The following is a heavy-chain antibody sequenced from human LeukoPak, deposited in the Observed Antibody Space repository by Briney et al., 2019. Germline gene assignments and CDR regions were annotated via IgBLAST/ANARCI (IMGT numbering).Heavy chain of an antibody. J-gene: IGHJ6*02. CDR3: ATALLDCSGGSCSQIYYYSGMDV. D-gene: IGHD2-15*01. CDR2: FDPEDGET. Sequence: ASVKVSCKVSGYTLTELSMHWVRQAPGKGLEWMGGFDPEDGETIYAQKFQGRVTMTEDTSTDTAYMELSSLRSEDPAVYYSATALLDCSGGSCSQIYYYSGMDVWGQGTTVTVSS. CDR1: GYTLTELS. V-gene: IGHV1-24*01.